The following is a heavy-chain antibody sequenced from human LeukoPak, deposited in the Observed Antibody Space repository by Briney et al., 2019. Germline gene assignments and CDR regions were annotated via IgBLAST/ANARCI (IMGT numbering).Heavy chain of an antibody. CDR2: IKEDGSER. J-gene: IGHJ4*02. Sequence: PGGSLRRSCAAPGFTFSHYWMSWVRQAPGKGLEWVANIKEDGSERNYVDSVKGRFTISRDNGKNSVYLQMDSLRAEDTAVYHCAHSGSYFDYLGQGTLVTVSS. CDR1: GFTFSHYW. D-gene: IGHD1-26*01. V-gene: IGHV3-7*01. CDR3: AHSGSYFDY.